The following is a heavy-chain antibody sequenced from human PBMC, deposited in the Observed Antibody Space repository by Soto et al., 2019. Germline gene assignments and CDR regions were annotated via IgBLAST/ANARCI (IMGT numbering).Heavy chain of an antibody. J-gene: IGHJ4*01. CDR2: IYNGGGT. CDR3: ALKRGSSYDY. Sequence: SLRLSCAASGGTVSGNYMSCVRQAPGKGLEWVSVIYNGGGTYYADSVKGRFTISRDNSKNTLYLQMNSLRAEDTDAFDCALKRGSSYDYWGHGTLVPVSP. D-gene: IGHD6-6*01. V-gene: IGHV3-53*01. CDR1: GGTVSGNY.